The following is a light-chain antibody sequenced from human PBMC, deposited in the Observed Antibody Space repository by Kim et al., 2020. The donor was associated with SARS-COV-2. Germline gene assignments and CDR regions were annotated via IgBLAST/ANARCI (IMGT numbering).Light chain of an antibody. CDR1: NIGNKT. CDR2: YDS. J-gene: IGLJ3*02. CDR3: REWGRGSDHRWV. Sequence: SYELTQPPSVSVAPGKTANIPCGGNNIGNKTVHGYQQKPGQAPVLVIYYDSDRPQGILGRFPGPNSGKTATLTIRRVEAVVEADYSWREWGRGSDHRWVF. V-gene: IGLV3-21*04.